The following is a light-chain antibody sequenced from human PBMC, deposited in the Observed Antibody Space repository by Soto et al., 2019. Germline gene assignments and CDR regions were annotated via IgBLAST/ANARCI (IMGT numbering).Light chain of an antibody. J-gene: IGLJ3*02. CDR1: SSDVGSYNL. CDR2: DDN. V-gene: IGLV2-23*01. CDR3: CSYAGTSTV. Sequence: QSALTQPASVSGSPGQSITISCTGNSSDVGSYNLVSWYQQHPGKAPKLIIYDDNKRPSGVSTLFSGSKSGNTASLTISGLQAEDESYYYCCSYAGTSTVFGGGTKLTVL.